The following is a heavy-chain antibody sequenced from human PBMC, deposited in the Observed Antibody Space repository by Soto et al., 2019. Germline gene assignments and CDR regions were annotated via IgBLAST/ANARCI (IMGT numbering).Heavy chain of an antibody. CDR2: MYYSGRT. D-gene: IGHD6-6*01. J-gene: IGHJ4*02. V-gene: IGHV4-39*07. CDR3: ARVTASIAALFDY. CDR1: GASISSSNYY. Sequence: PSETLSLTCTVSGASISSSNYYWGWIRQPPGRGLEWIGTMYYSGRTYYNPSLKSRVTISVDKSKNQFSLKLSSVTAADAAVYYCARVTASIAALFDYWGQGTLVTVSS.